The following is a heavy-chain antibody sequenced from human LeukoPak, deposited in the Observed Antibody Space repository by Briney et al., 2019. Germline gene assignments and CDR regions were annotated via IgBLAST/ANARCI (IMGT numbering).Heavy chain of an antibody. J-gene: IGHJ4*02. CDR2: ISYDGSNK. V-gene: IGHV3-30*03. Sequence: PGGSLRLSCAASGFTFSSYGMHWVRQAPGKGLEWVAVISYDGSNKYYADSVKGRFTISRDNSKNTLYLQMNSLRAEDTAVYYCAVTGYWGQGTLVTVPS. CDR1: GFTFSSYG. CDR3: AVTGY. D-gene: IGHD3-16*02.